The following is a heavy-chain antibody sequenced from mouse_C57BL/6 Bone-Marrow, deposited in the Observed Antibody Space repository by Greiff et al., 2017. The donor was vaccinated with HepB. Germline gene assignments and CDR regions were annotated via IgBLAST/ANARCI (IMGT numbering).Heavy chain of an antibody. Sequence: VQLQQPGAELVRPGTSVKLSCKASGYTFTSYWMHWVKQRPGQGLEWIGVIDPSDSYTNYNQKFKGKATLTVDTSSSTAYMQLSSLTSEDTAVYYCARSRDYGSYWYFDVWGTGTTVTVSS. J-gene: IGHJ1*03. D-gene: IGHD1-1*01. V-gene: IGHV1-59*01. CDR2: IDPSDSYT. CDR1: GYTFTSYW. CDR3: ARSRDYGSYWYFDV.